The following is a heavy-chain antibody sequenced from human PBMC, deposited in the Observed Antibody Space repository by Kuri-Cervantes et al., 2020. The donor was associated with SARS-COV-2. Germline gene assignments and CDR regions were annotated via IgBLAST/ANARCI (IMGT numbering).Heavy chain of an antibody. CDR1: GFTFSSYG. D-gene: IGHD1-26*01. J-gene: IGHJ4*02. CDR3: AKEAQRGRVGATSLFY. Sequence: GGSLRLSCAASGFTFSSYGMHWVRQAPGKGLEWVAVISYDGSNKYYADSVKGRFTISRDNSKNTLYLQMNSLRAEDTAVYYCAKEAQRGRVGATSLFYWGQGTLVTVSS. V-gene: IGHV3-30*18. CDR2: ISYDGSNK.